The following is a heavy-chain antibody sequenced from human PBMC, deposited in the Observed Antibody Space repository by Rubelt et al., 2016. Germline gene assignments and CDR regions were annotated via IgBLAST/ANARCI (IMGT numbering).Heavy chain of an antibody. Sequence: QVQLVESGGGVVQPGRSLRLSCAASGFTFSSYGMHWIRQAPGKGLEWVAVIWYDGRNKYYADSVKSRLTISRDNSKNTLHLQMNSLGAEETAVYYCAREHAYYDFWSGLDYWGQGTLVTVSS. CDR2: IWYDGRNK. J-gene: IGHJ4*02. D-gene: IGHD3-3*01. CDR1: GFTFSSYG. V-gene: IGHV3-33*01. CDR3: AREHAYYDFWSGLDY.